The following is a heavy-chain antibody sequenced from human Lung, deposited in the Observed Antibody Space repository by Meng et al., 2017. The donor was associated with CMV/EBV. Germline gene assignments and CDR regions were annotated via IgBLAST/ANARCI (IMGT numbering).Heavy chain of an antibody. J-gene: IGHJ6*02. V-gene: IGHV4-59*01. D-gene: IGHD5-12*01. CDR2: ISDSGST. Sequence: SETLSLXXTVSGDSISTYYWNWLRQSPGKGLEWIGYISDSGSTNYNPSLKSRVAFSLDTSKNQFSLKLSSVTAADTAVYYCARFDIDVEGYYGMDVWGQGTXVTVSS. CDR1: GDSISTYY. CDR3: ARFDIDVEGYYGMDV.